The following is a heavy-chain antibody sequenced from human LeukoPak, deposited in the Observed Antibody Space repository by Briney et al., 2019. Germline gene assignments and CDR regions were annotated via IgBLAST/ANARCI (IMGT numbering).Heavy chain of an antibody. Sequence: SETLSLTCAVYGGSFSGYYWSWFRKPPGKGLELLGEINHSGSTNYNPSLKSRVTISVDTSKNQFSLKLSSVTAADTAVYYCARFTVRGLRYNWVDPWGQGTLVTVSS. V-gene: IGHV4-34*01. J-gene: IGHJ5*02. CDR1: GGSFSGYY. D-gene: IGHD4-17*01. CDR3: ARFTVRGLRYNWVDP. CDR2: INHSGST.